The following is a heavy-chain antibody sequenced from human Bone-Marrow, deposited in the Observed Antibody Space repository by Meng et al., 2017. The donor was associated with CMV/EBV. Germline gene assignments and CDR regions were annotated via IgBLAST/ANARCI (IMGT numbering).Heavy chain of an antibody. CDR1: GGTFSSYA. J-gene: IGHJ6*02. Sequence: SSVKVSCKASGGTFSSYAISWVRQAPGQGLEWMGGIIPIFGTANYAQKFQGRVTITTDESTSTAYMELSSLRSEDTAVYYCARDLSSTEGGYSSSWYYYYYGMDVWGQGTTVTVSS. V-gene: IGHV1-69*05. D-gene: IGHD6-13*01. CDR2: IIPIFGTA. CDR3: ARDLSSTEGGYSSSWYYYYYGMDV.